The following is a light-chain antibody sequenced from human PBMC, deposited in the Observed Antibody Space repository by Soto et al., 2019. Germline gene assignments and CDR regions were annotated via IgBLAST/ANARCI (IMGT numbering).Light chain of an antibody. CDR1: RNIGTY. CDR3: QQGYSTPWT. Sequence: DIQMTQSPSTLSASVGDRVTITCRASRNIGTYLHWYQQKPGKAPKLLIYAASNLQSGVPSRFSGSGSGTDFTLTMNSLQPEDFATYYCQQGYSTPWTFGQGTKVDIK. CDR2: AAS. V-gene: IGKV1-39*01. J-gene: IGKJ1*01.